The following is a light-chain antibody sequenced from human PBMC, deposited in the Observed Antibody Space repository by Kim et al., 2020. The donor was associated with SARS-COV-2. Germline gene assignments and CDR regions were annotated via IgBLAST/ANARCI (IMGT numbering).Light chain of an antibody. CDR2: DAS. V-gene: IGKV1-33*01. CDR1: QDISNY. Sequence: DIQMNQSPSSLSASVGDRVTITCQASQDISNYLNWYQQKPGKAPKLLIYDASNLETGVPSRFSGSGSGTDFTFTISSLQPEDIATYYCQQYDNLPSYTFGQGTKLEI. CDR3: QQYDNLPSYT. J-gene: IGKJ2*01.